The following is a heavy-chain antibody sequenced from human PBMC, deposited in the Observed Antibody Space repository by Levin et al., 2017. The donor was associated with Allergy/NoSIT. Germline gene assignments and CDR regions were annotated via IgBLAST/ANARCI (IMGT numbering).Heavy chain of an antibody. V-gene: IGHV4-59*01. CDR2: IYDSGTT. Sequence: SQTLSLTCTVSGDSISNYYWSWIRQPPGKGLEWIGYIYDSGTTNYNPSLKSRVTISVDMSRNHFSLKLSSVTAADTAVYYCARSSSGWYNNYFGPWGQGTLVTVSS. D-gene: IGHD6-19*01. J-gene: IGHJ5*02. CDR3: ARSSSGWYNNYFGP. CDR1: GDSISNYY.